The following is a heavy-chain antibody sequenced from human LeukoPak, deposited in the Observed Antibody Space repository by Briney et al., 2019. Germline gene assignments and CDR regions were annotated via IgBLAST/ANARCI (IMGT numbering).Heavy chain of an antibody. CDR3: VFEPSYWKYFAY. Sequence: GASLKLSCTASGFTFTDYDMHWVRQAPGQGLEWLGGVSNDSSSTYYVENFQGRVTVTRDTSMDASYLQLTGLSSDDTAVYYCVFEPSYWKYFAYWGQGALVTVSS. D-gene: IGHD1-1*01. J-gene: IGHJ4*02. CDR1: GFTFTDYD. CDR2: VSNDSSST. V-gene: IGHV1-2*02.